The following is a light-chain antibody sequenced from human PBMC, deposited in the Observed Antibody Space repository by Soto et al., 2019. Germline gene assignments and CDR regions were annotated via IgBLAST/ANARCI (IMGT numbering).Light chain of an antibody. J-gene: IGLJ2*01. CDR3: GTWDRSLSVVV. CDR2: DND. V-gene: IGLV1-51*01. CDR1: NSNIGAGYD. Sequence: QSVLTQPPSVSGAPGQRVTISCTGSNSNIGAGYDVHWYQQLPGTAPKLLIYDNDKRPSGIPDRFSGSKSGTSATLGIAGLQTGDEADYYCGTWDRSLSVVVFGGGTKLTVL.